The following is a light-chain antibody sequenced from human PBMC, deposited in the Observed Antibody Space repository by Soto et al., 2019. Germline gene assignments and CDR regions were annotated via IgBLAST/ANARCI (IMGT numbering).Light chain of an antibody. V-gene: IGLV1-44*01. Sequence: QSVLTQPPSASGTPGQTVTISCSGSSSNIGSNTVNWYQQLTGTAPEVLIYSNNQRPSGVPDRFSGSKSGTSASLAISGLQSEDEADYYCAAWDDSLNGPVFGGGTKLTVL. J-gene: IGLJ3*02. CDR3: AAWDDSLNGPV. CDR2: SNN. CDR1: SSNIGSNT.